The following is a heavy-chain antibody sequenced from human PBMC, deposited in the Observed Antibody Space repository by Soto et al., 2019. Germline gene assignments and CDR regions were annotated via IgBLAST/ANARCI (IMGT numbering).Heavy chain of an antibody. D-gene: IGHD1-1*01. J-gene: IGHJ4*02. V-gene: IGHV3-48*03. Sequence: GGSLRLSYVASGFTFNDFEMNWVRRVPGKGLQWLAYVSFRGTTTYYEASVGGRFTISRDNAKNAVYLEMHRLGVDDTAIYYCVRDNSHIIVTPFDLWGQGTLVTVSS. CDR1: GFTFNDFE. CDR3: VRDNSHIIVTPFDL. CDR2: VSFRGTTT.